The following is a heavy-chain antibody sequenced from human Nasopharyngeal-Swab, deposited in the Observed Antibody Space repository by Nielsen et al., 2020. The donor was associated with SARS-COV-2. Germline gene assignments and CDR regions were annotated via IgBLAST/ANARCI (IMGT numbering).Heavy chain of an antibody. J-gene: IGHJ3*02. Sequence: WVRQAPGQGPEWVGSLNPNSGGTNYAQKFQGRVTLTLDTSINTAYMDLTSLRSDDTAVYYCAREIYYGSGSYYADDAFDIWGQGTMVTVSS. CDR2: LNPNSGGT. V-gene: IGHV1-2*02. D-gene: IGHD3-10*01. CDR3: AREIYYGSGSYYADDAFDI.